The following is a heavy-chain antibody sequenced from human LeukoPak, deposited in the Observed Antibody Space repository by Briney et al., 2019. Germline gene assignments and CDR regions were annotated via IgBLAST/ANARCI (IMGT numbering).Heavy chain of an antibody. CDR3: AKEKKRITMIVVVIRSNWFDP. V-gene: IGHV3-23*01. J-gene: IGHJ5*02. Sequence: AGGSLRLSCAASGFTFSSYAMSWVRQAPGKGLEWVSAISGSGGSTYYVDSVKGRFTISRDNSKNTLYLQMNSLRAEDTAVYYCAKEKKRITMIVVVIRSNWFDPWGQGTLVTVSS. CDR2: ISGSGGST. D-gene: IGHD3-22*01. CDR1: GFTFSSYA.